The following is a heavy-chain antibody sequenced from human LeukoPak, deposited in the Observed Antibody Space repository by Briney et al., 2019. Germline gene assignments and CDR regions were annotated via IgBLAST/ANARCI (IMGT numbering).Heavy chain of an antibody. J-gene: IGHJ4*02. CDR3: ARDSGRFYIDY. D-gene: IGHD5-12*01. V-gene: IGHV3-7*03. Sequence: GGSLGLSCAASGFTFSHYWMTWVRQAPGKGLEWVANIKQDGSEKYYVDSLKGRFTISRDNAKNSLYLQINSLRADDTAIYYCARDSGRFYIDYWGQGTLVTVSS. CDR2: IKQDGSEK. CDR1: GFTFSHYW.